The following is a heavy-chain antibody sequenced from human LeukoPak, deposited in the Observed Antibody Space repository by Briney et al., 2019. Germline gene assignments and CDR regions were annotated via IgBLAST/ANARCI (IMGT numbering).Heavy chain of an antibody. V-gene: IGHV3-74*01. Sequence: GGSLRLSCAASGFTFSSYWMHWVRQAPGKGLVWVSRIKSDGSTTTYADSVKGRFTISRDNAKNTLYLQMNSLRAEDTAVYYCANSRSSSSFAYWGQGTLVTVSS. J-gene: IGHJ4*02. CDR2: IKSDGSTT. CDR3: ANSRSSSSFAY. CDR1: GFTFSSYW. D-gene: IGHD6-6*01.